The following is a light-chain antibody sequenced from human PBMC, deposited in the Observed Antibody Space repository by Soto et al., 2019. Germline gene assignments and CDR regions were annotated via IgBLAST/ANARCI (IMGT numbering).Light chain of an antibody. V-gene: IGKV3-15*01. CDR3: QQYRYWPTT. J-gene: IGKJ1*01. CDR1: NSVSST. Sequence: EIVMTQSPPTLSVSPGERATLSCRASNSVSSTVGWYQQKPGQAPRLLIYGASTRATGIPAWFSGSGSGTEFTLTVSSLQSEDFAIYYCQQYRYWPTTFGQGTKVEVK. CDR2: GAS.